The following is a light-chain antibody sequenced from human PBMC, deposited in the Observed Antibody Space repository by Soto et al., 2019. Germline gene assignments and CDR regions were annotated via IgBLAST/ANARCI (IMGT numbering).Light chain of an antibody. Sequence: EIVLTQSPATLSLSPGERATLSCRASQSISSHLAWYQQKPGQTPRLLMYDASNRATAVPARFSGSGSGTDFTLTISSLEPEDLAVYSCQQRSTWPLTFGGGTKVEIK. CDR1: QSISSH. CDR3: QQRSTWPLT. J-gene: IGKJ4*01. V-gene: IGKV3-11*01. CDR2: DAS.